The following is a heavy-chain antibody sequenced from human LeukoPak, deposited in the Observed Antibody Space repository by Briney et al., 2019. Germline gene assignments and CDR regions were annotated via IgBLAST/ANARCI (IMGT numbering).Heavy chain of an antibody. J-gene: IGHJ4*02. D-gene: IGHD2-21*01. Sequence: SETLSLTCTVSYDSVSNYYWSWIRQTPEKGLEWIGYMSNSGGSDYGSSLKSRVAMSIDLSKNQFSLKMSYVTAADTGVYYCARGYCRDENCQVFPCWGQGTLVTVSS. CDR3: ARGYCRDENCQVFPC. CDR2: MSNSGGS. CDR1: YDSVSNYY. V-gene: IGHV4-59*02.